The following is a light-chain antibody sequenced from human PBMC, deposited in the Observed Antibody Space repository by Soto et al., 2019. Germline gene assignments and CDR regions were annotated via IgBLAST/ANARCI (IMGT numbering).Light chain of an antibody. CDR3: QQFNSYPT. V-gene: IGKV1-13*02. CDR1: QGISSA. Sequence: AIQLTQSPSSLSASVGDIVTITCRASQGISSALAWYQQKPGKAPKLLIYDASSLESGVPSRFSGSGSGTEFTLTISSLQPEDFATYYCQQFNSYPTFGQGTRLEIK. CDR2: DAS. J-gene: IGKJ5*01.